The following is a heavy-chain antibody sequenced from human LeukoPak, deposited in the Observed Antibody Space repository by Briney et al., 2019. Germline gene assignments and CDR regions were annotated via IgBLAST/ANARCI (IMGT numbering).Heavy chain of an antibody. CDR1: GGTFSSYA. V-gene: IGHV1-69*05. Sequence: SVKVSCKASGGTFSSYAISWVRQAPGQGLEWMGRIIPIFGTANYAQKFQGRVTITTDESTSTAYMELSSLRTEDTAVYYCARGWIQLWETFDYWGQGTLVTVSS. J-gene: IGHJ4*02. CDR2: IIPIFGTA. D-gene: IGHD5-18*01. CDR3: ARGWIQLWETFDY.